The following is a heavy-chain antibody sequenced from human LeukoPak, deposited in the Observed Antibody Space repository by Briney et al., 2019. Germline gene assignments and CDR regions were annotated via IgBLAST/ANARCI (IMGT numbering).Heavy chain of an antibody. CDR1: GGTFSSYA. D-gene: IGHD2-2*01. V-gene: IGHV1-69*04. J-gene: IGHJ5*02. Sequence: SVKVSCKASGGTFSSYAISWVRQAPGQGLEWMGRIIPFLGIANYAQKFQGRVTITADKSTSTAYMELSSLRSEDTAVYYCARDEVVPAIWFDPWGQGTLVTVSS. CDR3: ARDEVVPAIWFDP. CDR2: IIPFLGIA.